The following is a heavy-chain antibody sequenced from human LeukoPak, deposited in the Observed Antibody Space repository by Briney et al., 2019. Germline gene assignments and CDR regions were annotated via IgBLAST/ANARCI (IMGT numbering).Heavy chain of an antibody. CDR1: GYIFTNYW. V-gene: IGHV5-51*01. Sequence: NHGESLKISCQVSGYIFTNYWIGWVRQMPGKGLESMGIIYPADSDITYSPSFQGQVTISVDKSISTVYLQWRSLKVSDTAMYYCARQSRDGSKTRGYYFDYWGQGTLVTVSS. CDR2: IYPADSDI. CDR3: ARQSRDGSKTRGYYFDY. J-gene: IGHJ4*02. D-gene: IGHD3-10*01.